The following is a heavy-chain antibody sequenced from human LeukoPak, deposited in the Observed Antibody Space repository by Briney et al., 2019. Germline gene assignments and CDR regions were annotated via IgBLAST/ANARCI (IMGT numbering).Heavy chain of an antibody. V-gene: IGHV4-61*08. CDR1: GGSISSRDEN. CDR3: ARGRLIVAPGVYYFEY. J-gene: IGHJ4*02. D-gene: IGHD5-12*01. Sequence: PSETLSLTCTVVGGSISSRDENWNWIRQPPGKGLEWIGYIYYRGGTNYNPSLESRVTISGDTSKNEFSLKLTSVTAADTAVYYCARGRLIVAPGVYYFEYWGQGTLVTVSS. CDR2: IYYRGGT.